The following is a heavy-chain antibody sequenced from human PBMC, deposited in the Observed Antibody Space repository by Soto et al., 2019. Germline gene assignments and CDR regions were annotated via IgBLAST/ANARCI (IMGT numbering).Heavy chain of an antibody. J-gene: IGHJ4*02. CDR1: CGSISNYY. CDR2: IYDSGRT. CDR3: AAAPRY. D-gene: IGHD2-15*01. V-gene: IGHV4-59*01. Sequence: QVQLQESGPGLLKPSETLSLTCTVSCGSISNYYWSWVRQPPGKGLEWIGYIYDSGRTNYNPALQSRVTISVDKSKNQFSLRLTAVPAADTAVYYCAAAPRYWGQGPLVTVSS.